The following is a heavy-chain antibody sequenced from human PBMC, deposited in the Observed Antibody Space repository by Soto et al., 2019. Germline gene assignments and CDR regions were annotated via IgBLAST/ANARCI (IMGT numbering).Heavy chain of an antibody. CDR3: ARDWGYSSSVVFVAAKYTWFDP. CDR1: GYTFTSYG. Sequence: ASVKVSCKASGYTFTSYGISWVRHAPGQWLEGMGWISAYNGNTNYAQKLQCRVTMTTDTSTSTAYMELKSLRSDDTAVYYCARDWGYSSSVVFVAAKYTWFDPWGQGTLVTVSS. D-gene: IGHD6-13*01. J-gene: IGHJ5*02. V-gene: IGHV1-18*01. CDR2: ISAYNGNT.